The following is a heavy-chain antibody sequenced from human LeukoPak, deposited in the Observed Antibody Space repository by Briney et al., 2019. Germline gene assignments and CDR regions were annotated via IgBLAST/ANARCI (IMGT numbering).Heavy chain of an antibody. J-gene: IGHJ5*02. D-gene: IGHD3-9*01. CDR3: AKDWNILTGRNCFDP. CDR2: VSSYNGDT. Sequence: ASVRVSCKASGYIFNNYGISWVRRPPGQGLEWMGWVSSYNGDTNYAQKFQDRVTMSTDTSTSTAYMELRSLRFDDTAIYYCAKDWNILTGRNCFDPWGQGTLVTVSS. V-gene: IGHV1-18*01. CDR1: GYIFNNYG.